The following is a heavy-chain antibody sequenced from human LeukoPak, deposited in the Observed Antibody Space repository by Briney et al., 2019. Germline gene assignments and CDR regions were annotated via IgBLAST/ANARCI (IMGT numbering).Heavy chain of an antibody. D-gene: IGHD5-18*01. CDR2: INGSGGST. J-gene: IGHJ4*02. CDR1: GFTFSSYA. Sequence: GGSLRLSCAASGFTFSSYAMSWVRQAPGKGLEWVSAINGSGGSTYYADSVKGRFTISRDNSKNTLYLQMNSLRAEDTAVYYCAKGRGYTYGSIDYWGQGTLVTVSP. V-gene: IGHV3-23*01. CDR3: AKGRGYTYGSIDY.